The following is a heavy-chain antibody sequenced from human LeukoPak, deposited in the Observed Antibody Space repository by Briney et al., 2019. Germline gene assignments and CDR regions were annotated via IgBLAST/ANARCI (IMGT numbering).Heavy chain of an antibody. V-gene: IGHV3-33*06. J-gene: IGHJ3*02. CDR1: GFTFSSYG. CDR2: IWYDGSNK. D-gene: IGHD2-2*01. Sequence: PGGSLRLPCAASGFTFSSYGMHWVRQAPGKGLEWVGVIWYDGSNKYYADCVKGRFTISRDNSKNTLYLQMNSLRAEDTAVYYCAKDRCSSTSCYEDAFDIWGQGTMVTVSS. CDR3: AKDRCSSTSCYEDAFDI.